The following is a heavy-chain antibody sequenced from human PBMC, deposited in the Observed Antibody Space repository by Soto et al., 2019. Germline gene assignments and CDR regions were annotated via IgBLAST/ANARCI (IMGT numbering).Heavy chain of an antibody. CDR3: ARGRLVPAVNFDY. Sequence: PSETLSLTCAVSGDSISSGGFSWSWIRQPPGKGLEWIGYIYHSGTSFYNPSLKSRVTISVDGSKTQFSLKVNSVTAADTAVYYCARGRLVPAVNFDYWGLGTLVTVS. J-gene: IGHJ4*02. V-gene: IGHV4-30-2*01. CDR1: GDSISSGGFS. CDR2: IYHSGTS. D-gene: IGHD2-2*01.